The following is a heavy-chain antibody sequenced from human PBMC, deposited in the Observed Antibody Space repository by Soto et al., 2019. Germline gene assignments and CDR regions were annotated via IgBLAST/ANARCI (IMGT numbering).Heavy chain of an antibody. CDR2: IWYDGSNK. CDR3: ARDMTAVTKGWFDY. V-gene: IGHV3-33*01. J-gene: IGHJ5*01. CDR1: GFTFSSYG. Sequence: QVQLVESGGGVVQPGRSLRLSCAASGFTFSSYGMHWVRQAPGKGLEWVAVIWYDGSNKYYADSVKGRFTISRDNSKNTLYLQMNSLRAEDTAVYYCARDMTAVTKGWFDYWGQGTLGTVSS. D-gene: IGHD4-17*01.